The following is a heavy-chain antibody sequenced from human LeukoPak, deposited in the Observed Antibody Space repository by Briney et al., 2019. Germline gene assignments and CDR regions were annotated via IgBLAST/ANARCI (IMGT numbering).Heavy chain of an antibody. D-gene: IGHD5-18*01. CDR3: ARDPGSDTAMDTRAGD. CDR1: GFTFTHYW. Sequence: PGGSLRLSCAASGFTFTHYWMSWVRQAPGKGLEWVAHINQDGSEKYYVDPVKGRFTISRDNAKSSLNLQMNSLRAEDTAIYYCARDPGSDTAMDTRAGDWGQGTLVTVSS. V-gene: IGHV3-7*01. J-gene: IGHJ4*02. CDR2: INQDGSEK.